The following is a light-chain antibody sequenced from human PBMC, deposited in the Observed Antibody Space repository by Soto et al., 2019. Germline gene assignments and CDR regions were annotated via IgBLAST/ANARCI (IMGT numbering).Light chain of an antibody. CDR3: QQHNNWWT. CDR2: KAS. J-gene: IGKJ1*01. Sequence: DIQMTQSPSTLSASVGDRVTITCRASESISSWLAWYQQKPGKAPKLLIYKASSLESGVPSRFSGSGSGTEFTLTISSLQPDDFATYYCQQHNNWWTFGQGTKVDIK. CDR1: ESISSW. V-gene: IGKV1-5*03.